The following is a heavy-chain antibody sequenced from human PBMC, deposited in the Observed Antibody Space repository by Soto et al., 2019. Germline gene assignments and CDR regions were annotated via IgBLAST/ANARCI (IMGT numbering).Heavy chain of an antibody. CDR3: AREYSSSTVY. D-gene: IGHD6-6*01. V-gene: IGHV1-2*02. CDR2: INPNSGGT. Sequence: QVQLVQSGAEVKKPGASVKVSCKASGYTFTGYYMHWVRQAPGQGLEWMGWINPNSGGTKYSQKFQGRVTITRDTSASTAYMELSSLRSEDTAVYYCAREYSSSTVYWGQGTLVTVSS. J-gene: IGHJ4*02. CDR1: GYTFTGYY.